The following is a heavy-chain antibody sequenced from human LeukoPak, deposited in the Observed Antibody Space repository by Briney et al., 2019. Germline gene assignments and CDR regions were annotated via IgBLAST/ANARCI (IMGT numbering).Heavy chain of an antibody. CDR2: IYYSGST. V-gene: IGHV4-59*08. J-gene: IGHJ5*02. CDR1: GGSISSYY. CDR3: ARGTGGAAAADFDP. D-gene: IGHD6-13*01. Sequence: SETLSLTCTVSGGSISSYYWSWIRQPPGKGLEWIGYIYYSGSTNYKPSLKSRVTISVDTSKNQFSLELSSVTAADTAVYYCARGTGGAAAADFDPWGQGTLVTVSS.